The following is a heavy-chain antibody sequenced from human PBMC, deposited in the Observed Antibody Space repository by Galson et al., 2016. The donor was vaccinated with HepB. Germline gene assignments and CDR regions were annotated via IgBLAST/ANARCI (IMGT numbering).Heavy chain of an antibody. D-gene: IGHD1-26*01. CDR3: AHRHPRVGNDLDV. CDR1: GVSLSTRGVA. V-gene: IGHV2-5*02. J-gene: IGHJ6*02. Sequence: VKPTQALTLTCTLSGVSLSTRGVAVVWLRQTPGKALEWLGLIYWVDDKRYSPSLKSRITITKDTSKNQVVLTMTNVDPVDTATYFCAHRHPRVGNDLDVWGQGTTVTVSS. CDR2: IYWVDDK.